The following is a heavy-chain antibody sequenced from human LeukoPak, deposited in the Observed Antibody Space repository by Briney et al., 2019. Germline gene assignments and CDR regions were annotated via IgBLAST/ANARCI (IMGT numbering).Heavy chain of an antibody. CDR3: ARGDAFSGDH. V-gene: IGHV3-7*04. CDR1: GFTFRNFC. J-gene: IGHJ4*02. CDR2: IHPEGNKK. Sequence: GGSLRLSCAASGFTFRNFCMSWVRQAPGRGLEWVANIHPEGNKKYYVESVKGRFTISRDNPKNTLFLQMNGLRVEDTAVYYCARGDAFSGDHWGQGTLVTVSS.